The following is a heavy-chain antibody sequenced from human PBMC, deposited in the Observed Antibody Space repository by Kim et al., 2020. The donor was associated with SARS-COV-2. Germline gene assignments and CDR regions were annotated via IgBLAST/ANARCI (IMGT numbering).Heavy chain of an antibody. Sequence: SETLSLTCTVSGGSISSGGYYWSWIRQHPGKGLEWIGYIYYSGSTYYNPSLKSRVTISVDTSKNQFSLKLSSVTAADTAVYYCARVLLDNCSSTSCYALGEGFDYWGQGTLVTVSS. J-gene: IGHJ4*02. V-gene: IGHV4-31*03. CDR1: GGSISSGGYY. CDR3: ARVLLDNCSSTSCYALGEGFDY. D-gene: IGHD2-2*01. CDR2: IYYSGST.